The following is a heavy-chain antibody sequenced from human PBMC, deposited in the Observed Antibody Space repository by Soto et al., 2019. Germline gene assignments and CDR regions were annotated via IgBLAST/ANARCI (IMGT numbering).Heavy chain of an antibody. CDR3: ARGQWLDPH. V-gene: IGHV4-34*01. Sequence: QVQLQQWGAGLLKPSETLSLTCAVYVGSFRGHFWSWIRQPPGKGLEWIGEINHRGSTSYHPSLKSRVTRSIDTSKNQFSLKLSSVTAADTAVYYCARGQWLDPHWGQGTLVTVSS. D-gene: IGHD6-19*01. CDR2: INHRGST. CDR1: VGSFRGHF. J-gene: IGHJ4*02.